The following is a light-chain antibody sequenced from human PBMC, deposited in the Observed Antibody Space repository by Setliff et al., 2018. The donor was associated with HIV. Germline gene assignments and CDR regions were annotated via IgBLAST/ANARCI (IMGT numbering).Light chain of an antibody. Sequence: QSALTQPASVSGSLGQSITISCTGSSSDIGRYNLVSWYQQHPGKAPKLMIYQATKRPSGVSNRFSGSKSGNTASLTISGLQAEDEADYCCCSNTGSNTYVFGTGTKVTVL. CDR2: QAT. CDR3: CSNTGSNTYV. CDR1: SSDIGRYNL. V-gene: IGLV2-23*01. J-gene: IGLJ1*01.